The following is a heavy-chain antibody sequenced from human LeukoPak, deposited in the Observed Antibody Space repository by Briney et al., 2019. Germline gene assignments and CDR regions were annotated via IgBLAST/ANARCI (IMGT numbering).Heavy chain of an antibody. CDR3: ARMYSSSPGKNNWFDP. V-gene: IGHV1-8*01. Sequence: ASVKVSCKAAGYIFTDYDLTWVRPAAGQGLEWVGWMNPTSGDTGYAQKFQGRVTITRNTSISTAYMELSSLRSEDTAVYYCARMYSSSPGKNNWFDPWGQGTLVTVSS. CDR2: MNPTSGDT. CDR1: GYIFTDYD. J-gene: IGHJ5*02. D-gene: IGHD6-6*01.